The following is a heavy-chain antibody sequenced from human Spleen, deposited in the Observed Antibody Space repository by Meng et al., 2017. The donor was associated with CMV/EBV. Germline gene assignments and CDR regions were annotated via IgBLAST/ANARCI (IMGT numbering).Heavy chain of an antibody. CDR3: ARRFSFDF. Sequence: SLTLSCAVSGFTFSMYAMNWVRQAQGKGLEWVSGISGNGYTTYYADSVKGRFTISRGNSKNTLYLHINNLRADDTAIYYCARRFSFDFWGQGTLVTVSS. CDR1: GFTFSMYA. CDR2: ISGNGYTT. J-gene: IGHJ4*02. D-gene: IGHD3-10*01. V-gene: IGHV3-23*01.